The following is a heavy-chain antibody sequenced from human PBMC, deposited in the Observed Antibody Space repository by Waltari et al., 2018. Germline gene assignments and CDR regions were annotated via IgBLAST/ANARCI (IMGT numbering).Heavy chain of an antibody. Sequence: EVQILESGGGLVQPGGFLRLSCVASGFTFNNYVINWGRQTPGRGLQCEAGVGGGGDRTDVEVAVKGRLTITRDNSRNTVFLQMDSLRAEDTALYYCAKCRAMATSFYYYGMDVWGLGTTVTVSS. D-gene: IGHD3-10*01. CDR3: AKCRAMATSFYYYGMDV. J-gene: IGHJ6*02. CDR1: GFTFNNYV. CDR2: VGGGGDRT. V-gene: IGHV3-23*01.